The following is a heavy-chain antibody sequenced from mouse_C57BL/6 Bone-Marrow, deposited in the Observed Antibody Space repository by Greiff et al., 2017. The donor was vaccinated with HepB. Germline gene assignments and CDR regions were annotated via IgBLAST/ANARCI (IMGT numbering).Heavy chain of an antibody. CDR1: GYTFTSYG. CDR2: IYPRSGNT. V-gene: IGHV1-81*01. J-gene: IGHJ4*01. D-gene: IGHD2-4*01. CDR3: ARNDYDYAMDY. Sequence: VQLVESGAELARPGASVKLSCKASGYTFTSYGISWVKQRTGQGLEWIGEIYPRSGNTYYNEKFKGKATLTADKSSSTAYMELRSLTSEDSAVYFCARNDYDYAMDYWGQGTSVTVSS.